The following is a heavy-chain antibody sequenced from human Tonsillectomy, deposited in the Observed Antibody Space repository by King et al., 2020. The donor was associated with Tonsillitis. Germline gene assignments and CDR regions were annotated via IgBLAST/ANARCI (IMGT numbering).Heavy chain of an antibody. D-gene: IGHD5-12*01. V-gene: IGHV4-31*03. CDR1: GGSISSGGYY. J-gene: IGHJ4*02. CDR3: AGYSGYDAALDY. Sequence: VQLQESGPGLVKPSQTLSLTCTVSGGSISSGGYYWSLIRQHPGKGLEWIGYLYYSGSTYYNPSLLSRVTISLDTSKNQFSLKLSSVTAADTAMYYCAGYSGYDAALDYWGQGTLVTVSS. CDR2: LYYSGST.